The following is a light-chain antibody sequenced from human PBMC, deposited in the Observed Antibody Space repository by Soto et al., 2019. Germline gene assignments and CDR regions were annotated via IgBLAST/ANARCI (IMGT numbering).Light chain of an antibody. CDR1: SSNIGSKT. J-gene: IGLJ1*01. CDR2: NSY. CDR3: CSYAGSSTLV. V-gene: IGLV1-44*01. Sequence: QSVLTQPPSASGTPGQRVTISCSGSSSNIGSKTVNWYQQLPGTVPKLLIYNSYQRPSGVSNRFSGSKSGNTASLTISGLQAEDEADYYCCSYAGSSTLVFGTGTKVTVL.